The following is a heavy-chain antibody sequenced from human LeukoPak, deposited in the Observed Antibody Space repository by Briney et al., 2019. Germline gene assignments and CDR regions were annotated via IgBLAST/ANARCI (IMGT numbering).Heavy chain of an antibody. J-gene: IGHJ4*02. V-gene: IGHV1-2*02. CDR2: INPNSSGT. Sequence: GASVKVSCKASGYTFTGYYMHWVRQAPGQGIEWMGWINPNSSGTDYAQKFQGRVTMTRDTSISTAYMELSRLRSDDTAVYYCVRDYCSSTSCYTGRVDYWGQGTLVTVSS. D-gene: IGHD2-2*02. CDR1: GYTFTGYY. CDR3: VRDYCSSTSCYTGRVDY.